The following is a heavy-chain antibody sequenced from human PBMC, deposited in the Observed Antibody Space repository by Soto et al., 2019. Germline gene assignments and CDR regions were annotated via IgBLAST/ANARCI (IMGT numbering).Heavy chain of an antibody. CDR1: GGSISSGGYY. CDR2: IYYSGST. V-gene: IGHV4-31*03. CDR3: ARVYSNYVSLWFDY. Sequence: PSETLSLTCTVSGGSISSGGYYWSWIRQHPGKGLEWIGYIYYSGSTYYNPSLKSRVTISVDTSKNQFSLKLSSVTAADTAVYYCARVYSNYVSLWFDYWGQGTLVTVSS. D-gene: IGHD4-4*01. J-gene: IGHJ4*02.